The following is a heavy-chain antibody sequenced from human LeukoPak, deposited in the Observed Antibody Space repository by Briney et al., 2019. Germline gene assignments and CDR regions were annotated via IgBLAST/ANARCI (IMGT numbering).Heavy chain of an antibody. V-gene: IGHV4-34*01. CDR2: ISHSGTT. Sequence: SETLSLTCAVYGGSFSGFYWSWVRQPPGKGLEWIGEISHSGTTYFNPSLKSRVTVSVDTSKSQFSLRLDSMTAADTAVYYCARGGMDTRRGGYFDYWGQGILVTVSS. J-gene: IGHJ4*02. D-gene: IGHD5-18*01. CDR3: ARGGMDTRRGGYFDY. CDR1: GGSFSGFY.